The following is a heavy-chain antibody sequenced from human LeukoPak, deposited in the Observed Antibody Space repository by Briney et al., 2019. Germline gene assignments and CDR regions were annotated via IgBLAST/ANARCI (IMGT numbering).Heavy chain of an antibody. V-gene: IGHV3-23*01. CDR2: ISGSGGST. CDR3: AKGGSSGWYKKNFDY. Sequence: GGSLRLSCAASGFTFSSFAMNWVRQALGKGLEWVSVISGSGGSTYSADSVKGRFTISRDNSKNTLYLQMNSLRAEDTAVYYCAKGGSSGWYKKNFDYWGQGTLVTVSS. D-gene: IGHD6-19*01. CDR1: GFTFSSFA. J-gene: IGHJ4*02.